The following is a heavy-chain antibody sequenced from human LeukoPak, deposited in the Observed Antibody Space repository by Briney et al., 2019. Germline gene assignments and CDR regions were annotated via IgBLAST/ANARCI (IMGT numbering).Heavy chain of an antibody. Sequence: GGSLRLSCAASGFTFSDYAMSWVRQAPGKGLEWVSSISGGGGSSHYADSVKGRFTISRDNSKNTLYLQMNGLRAEDTALYYCAKDRGIVAAATRFDPWGQGTLVTVSS. J-gene: IGHJ5*02. CDR1: GFTFSDYA. D-gene: IGHD6-13*01. CDR2: ISGGGGSS. CDR3: AKDRGIVAAATRFDP. V-gene: IGHV3-23*01.